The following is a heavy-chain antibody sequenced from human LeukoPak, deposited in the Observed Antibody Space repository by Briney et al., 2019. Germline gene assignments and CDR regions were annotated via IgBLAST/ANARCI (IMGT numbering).Heavy chain of an antibody. V-gene: IGHV3-7*01. CDR2: IKQDGSEK. J-gene: IGHJ4*02. CDR3: ARGCSSTSCFRGFDY. CDR1: GFTFSSYW. D-gene: IGHD2-2*01. Sequence: QPGGSLRLSCAASGFTFSSYWMSWVRQAPGKGLEWVANIKQDGSEKYYVDSVKGRFTISRDNAKNSLYLQMNSLRAEDTAVYYCARGCSSTSCFRGFDYWGQGTLVTVS.